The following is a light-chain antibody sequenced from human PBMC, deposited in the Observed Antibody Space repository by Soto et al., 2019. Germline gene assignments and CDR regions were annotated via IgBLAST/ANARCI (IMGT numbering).Light chain of an antibody. CDR1: QSVSSN. CDR2: GAS. Sequence: EIVMTQSPATLSVSPGERATLSCRASQSVSSNLAWYQQKPGQVPRLLIYGASTRATGIPARFSGSGSGTEFTLTISSLQSEDFAVYYCQQYNNWHTFGGGTKVEIK. J-gene: IGKJ4*01. V-gene: IGKV3-15*01. CDR3: QQYNNWHT.